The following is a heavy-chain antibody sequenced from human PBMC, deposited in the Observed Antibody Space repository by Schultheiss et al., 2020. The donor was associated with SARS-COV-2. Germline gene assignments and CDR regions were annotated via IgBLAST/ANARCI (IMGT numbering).Heavy chain of an antibody. V-gene: IGHV1-69*06. CDR1: GGTFSSYA. CDR3: ARENYDSSGYYPSGY. D-gene: IGHD3-22*01. J-gene: IGHJ4*02. Sequence: SVKVSCKASGGTFSSYAISWVRQAPGQGLEWMGGIIPIFGTANYAQKFQGRVTITADKSTSTAYMELSSLRSEDTAVYYCARENYDSSGYYPSGYWGQGTLVTVSS. CDR2: IIPIFGTA.